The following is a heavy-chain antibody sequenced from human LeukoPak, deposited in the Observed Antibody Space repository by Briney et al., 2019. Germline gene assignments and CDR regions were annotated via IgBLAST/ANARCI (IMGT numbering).Heavy chain of an antibody. CDR3: ASPAMAFIDQGRYNYYYYMDV. J-gene: IGHJ6*03. V-gene: IGHV4-38-2*02. CDR2: IYHSGST. Sequence: SETLSLTCTVSGYSISSGYYWGWIRQPPGKGLEWIGSIYHSGSTYYNPSLKSRVTISVDTSKNQFSLKLSSVTAADTAVYYCASPAMAFIDQGRYNYYYYMDVWGKGTTVTVSS. D-gene: IGHD5-18*01. CDR1: GYSISSGYY.